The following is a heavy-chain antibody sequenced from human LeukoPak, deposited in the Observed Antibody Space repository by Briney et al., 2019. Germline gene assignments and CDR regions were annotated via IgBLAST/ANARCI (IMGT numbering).Heavy chain of an antibody. CDR1: GGSISSGGYY. D-gene: IGHD6-6*01. Sequence: SETLSLTCTVSGGSISSGGYYWSWIRQHPGKGLEWIGYIYYSGSTYYNPSLKSRVTISVDTSKNQSSLKLSSVTAADTAVYYCASGEYSSPVDYWGQGTLVTVSS. CDR2: IYYSGST. CDR3: ASGEYSSPVDY. V-gene: IGHV4-31*03. J-gene: IGHJ4*02.